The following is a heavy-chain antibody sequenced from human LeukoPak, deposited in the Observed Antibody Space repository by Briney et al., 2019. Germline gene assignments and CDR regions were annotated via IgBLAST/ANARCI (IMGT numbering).Heavy chain of an antibody. J-gene: IGHJ4*02. CDR2: ISAYNGNT. Sequence: ASVKVSCKASGYTFTSYGISWVRQAPGQGLEWMGWISAYNGNTNYAQKLQGRVTMTTDTSTSTAYMELRSLRSDDTAVYYCARVRFGSGSYPFDCWGQGTLVTVSS. CDR3: ARVRFGSGSYPFDC. CDR1: GYTFTSYG. D-gene: IGHD3-10*01. V-gene: IGHV1-18*01.